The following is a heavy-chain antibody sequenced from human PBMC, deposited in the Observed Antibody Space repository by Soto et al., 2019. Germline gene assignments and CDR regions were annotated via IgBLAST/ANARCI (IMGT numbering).Heavy chain of an antibody. D-gene: IGHD3-9*01. CDR2: INHSGST. CDR3: ARGQTPSYDILTGYSSFFDY. CDR1: GGSFSGDY. J-gene: IGHJ4*02. V-gene: IGHV4-34*01. Sequence: SETLSLTCAVYGGSFSGDYWSWIRQPPGKGLEWIGEINHSGSTNYNPSLKSRVTISVDTSKNQFSLKLSSVTAADTAVYYCARGQTPSYDILTGYSSFFDYWGQGTLVTVSS.